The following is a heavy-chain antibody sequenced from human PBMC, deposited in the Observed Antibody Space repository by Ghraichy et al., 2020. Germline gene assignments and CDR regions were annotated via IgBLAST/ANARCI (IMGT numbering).Heavy chain of an antibody. Sequence: SETLSLTCTVSGGSISSYYWSWIRQPPGKGLEWIGYIYYSGSTNYNPSLKSRVTISVDTSKNQFSLKLSSVTAADTAVYYCARDRYSSSRNNWFDPWGQGTLVTVSS. V-gene: IGHV4-59*01. CDR1: GGSISSYY. J-gene: IGHJ5*02. D-gene: IGHD6-13*01. CDR2: IYYSGST. CDR3: ARDRYSSSRNNWFDP.